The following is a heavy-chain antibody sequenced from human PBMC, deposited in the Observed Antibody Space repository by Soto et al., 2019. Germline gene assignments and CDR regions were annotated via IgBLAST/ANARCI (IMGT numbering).Heavy chain of an antibody. CDR3: ARGSIEMATRYYFDY. J-gene: IGHJ4*02. CDR2: IGTAGDT. V-gene: IGHV3-13*01. CDR1: GFTFSSYD. D-gene: IGHD5-12*01. Sequence: GESLKISCAASGFTFSSYDMHWVRQATGKGLEWVSAIGTAGDTYYPGSVKGRFTISRENAKNSLYLQMNRLRAGDTAVYYCARGSIEMATRYYFDYWGQGTLVTVFS.